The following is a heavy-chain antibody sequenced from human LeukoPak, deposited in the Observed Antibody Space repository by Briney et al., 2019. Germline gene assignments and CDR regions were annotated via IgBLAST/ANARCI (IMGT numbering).Heavy chain of an antibody. V-gene: IGHV3-23*01. J-gene: IGHJ6*02. D-gene: IGHD2-2*01. Sequence: GGSLRLSCAASGFTFSSYAMSWVRQAPGKGPEWVSAISGSGGSTYYADSVKGRFTISRDNSKNTLYLQMNSLRAEDTAVYYCAKVGQYQLLEWNYYYGMDVWGQGTTVTVSS. CDR3: AKVGQYQLLEWNYYYGMDV. CDR1: GFTFSSYA. CDR2: ISGSGGST.